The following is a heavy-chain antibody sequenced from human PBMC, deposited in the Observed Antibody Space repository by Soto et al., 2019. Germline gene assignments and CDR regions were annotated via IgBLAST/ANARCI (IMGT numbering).Heavy chain of an antibody. CDR3: ARDVYSSGWYLPAPFDY. D-gene: IGHD6-19*01. CDR2: ISAYNGNT. Sequence: ASVKVSCKASGYTFTSYGISWVRQAPGQGLEWMGWISAYNGNTNYAQKLQGRVTMTTDTSTSTAYMELRSLRSDDTAVYYCARDVYSSGWYLPAPFDYWGQGTLVTVSS. CDR1: GYTFTSYG. J-gene: IGHJ4*02. V-gene: IGHV1-18*01.